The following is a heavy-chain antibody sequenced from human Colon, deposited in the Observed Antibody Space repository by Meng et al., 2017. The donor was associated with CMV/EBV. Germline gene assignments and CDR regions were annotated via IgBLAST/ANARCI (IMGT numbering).Heavy chain of an antibody. Sequence: GESLKISCAGSAFNVVNTYMSWVRQAPGKGLEWVALIYSGGPMHYADSVKGRFTISRDNSKNIPYLQMNSLRADDTAVYYCARGSGPLFPGAFDIWGQRTMVTVSS. CDR1: AFNVVNTY. CDR3: ARGSGPLFPGAFDI. CDR2: IYSGGPM. J-gene: IGHJ3*02. D-gene: IGHD3-10*02. V-gene: IGHV3-53*01.